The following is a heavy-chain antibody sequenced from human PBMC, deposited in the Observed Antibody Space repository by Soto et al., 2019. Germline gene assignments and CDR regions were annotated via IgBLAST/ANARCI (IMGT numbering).Heavy chain of an antibody. CDR3: ARSYYGSGSYWFYGMDV. CDR2: IIPSFATG. V-gene: IGHV1-69*06. J-gene: IGHJ6*02. CDR1: GGTFGNSA. Sequence: SVKVSCKASGGTFGNSAISWVQQAPGQGLEWMGGIIPSFATGNSALEFQGRLTITADKSTTTAYMELSSPRSEDTAVYYCARSYYGSGSYWFYGMDVWGQGTTVTVSS. D-gene: IGHD3-10*01.